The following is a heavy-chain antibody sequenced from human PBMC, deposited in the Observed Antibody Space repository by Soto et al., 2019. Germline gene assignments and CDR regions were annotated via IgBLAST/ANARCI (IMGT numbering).Heavy chain of an antibody. CDR2: IKQDGGEK. CDR1: GFTFINYW. CDR3: ARTKANKWFDP. Sequence: GGSLRLSCAASGFTFINYWMSWVRQAPGKGLEWVANIKQDGGEKYYVDSVKGRFTISRDNAKNSLYLQMNSLRAEDTAVYYCARTKANKWFDPWGQGTTVTVSS. D-gene: IGHD1-26*01. J-gene: IGHJ5*02. V-gene: IGHV3-7*03.